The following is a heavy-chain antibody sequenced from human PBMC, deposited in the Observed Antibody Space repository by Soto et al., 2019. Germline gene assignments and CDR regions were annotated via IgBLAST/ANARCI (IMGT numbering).Heavy chain of an antibody. Sequence: PSETLSLTCAVSGDSVSSSDFYWTWIRQPPGKPLECIGYVYSTGTTNYSPSLKSRVDMSVDTSENQFSLKVRSVTAADAAVYFCARVSELVAPKDGKSAYFYAMDVWGTGTTVTVSS. V-gene: IGHV4-61*08. CDR2: VYSTGTT. CDR3: ARVSELVAPKDGKSAYFYAMDV. J-gene: IGHJ6*04. CDR1: GDSVSSSDFY. D-gene: IGHD6-6*01.